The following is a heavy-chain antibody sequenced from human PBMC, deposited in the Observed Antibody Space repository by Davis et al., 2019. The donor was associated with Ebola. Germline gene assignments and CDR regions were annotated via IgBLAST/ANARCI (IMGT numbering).Heavy chain of an antibody. CDR2: INHSGST. CDR1: GASLSAHY. J-gene: IGHJ6*02. V-gene: IGHV4-34*01. CDR3: ARGRVRMDV. Sequence: FDALGASLSAHYCSWIRQPPGKGLDWIGQINHSGSTNYNPSLKSRVTISVDTSKNQFSLKLSSVTAADTAVYYCARGRVRMDVWGQGTTVTVSS.